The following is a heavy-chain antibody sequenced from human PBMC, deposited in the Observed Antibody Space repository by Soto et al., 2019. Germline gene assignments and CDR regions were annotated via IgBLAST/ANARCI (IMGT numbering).Heavy chain of an antibody. Sequence: SETLSLTCSVSGVSLTSYYWSWIRQTPGKALDWIGCIFYNGTTNYNPSLKSRVTISLDMSKNQFSLKLKSVSAEDTALYYCARGKGTHRYWGPGTLVT. CDR2: IFYNGTT. CDR1: GVSLTSYY. D-gene: IGHD3-10*01. CDR3: ARGKGTHRY. V-gene: IGHV4-59*01. J-gene: IGHJ4*02.